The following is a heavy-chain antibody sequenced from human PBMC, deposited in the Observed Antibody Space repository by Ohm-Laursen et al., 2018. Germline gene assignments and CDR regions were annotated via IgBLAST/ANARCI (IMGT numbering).Heavy chain of an antibody. CDR1: GFTFSTYS. CDR2: IDASGDTT. V-gene: IGHV3-23*01. J-gene: IGHJ4*02. D-gene: IGHD3-9*01. CDR3: ARDIDWVAFDY. Sequence: SLRLSCAASGFTFSTYSMNWVRQAPGKGLEWLSYIDASGDTTYYADSVKGRFTISRDNSRNTLDLQMNSLRVEDTALYYCARDIDWVAFDYWGQGTLVTVSS.